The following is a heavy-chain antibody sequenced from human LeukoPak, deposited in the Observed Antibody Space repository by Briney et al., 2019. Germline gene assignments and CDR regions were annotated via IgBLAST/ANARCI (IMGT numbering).Heavy chain of an antibody. V-gene: IGHV3-74*03. CDR1: GFTFRSSG. J-gene: IGHJ4*02. CDR2: INIDGSTT. CDR3: ARVGGPGWYGY. Sequence: LRLCCAADGFTFRSSGMHWVRQGPGYGLVWVSRINIDGSTTTYADSVKGRFTISRDNAKNTLYLQMNSLRAEDTALYYCARVGGPGWYGYWGQGTLVTVSS. D-gene: IGHD6-19*01.